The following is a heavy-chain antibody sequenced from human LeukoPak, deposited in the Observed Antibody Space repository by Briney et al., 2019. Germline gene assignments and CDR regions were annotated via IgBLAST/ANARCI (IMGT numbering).Heavy chain of an antibody. CDR3: AGDSSGSGSYYSYMDV. Sequence: GKSLRLSCAASGFTFRSYGIHWVRQAPGKGLEWVAVMSYDGTNEYYADSLKGRFTISRDNSKNSLYLQMNSLRLEDTAVYYCAGDSSGSGSYYSYMDVWGKGTTVTISS. V-gene: IGHV3-30*03. CDR2: MSYDGTNE. D-gene: IGHD3-10*01. J-gene: IGHJ6*03. CDR1: GFTFRSYG.